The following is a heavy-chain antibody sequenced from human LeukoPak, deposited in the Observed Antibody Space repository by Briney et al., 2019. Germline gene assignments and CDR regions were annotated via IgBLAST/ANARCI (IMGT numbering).Heavy chain of an antibody. V-gene: IGHV4-59*01. CDR3: ARDAYSGSYYDY. Sequence: SETLSLTCTVSGGSISSYYWSWIRQPPGKGLEWIGYIYYSGSTNYNPSLKSRVTISVDTSKNQFSLKLSSVTAADTAVYYCARDAYSGSYYDYWGQGTLVTVSS. D-gene: IGHD1-26*01. J-gene: IGHJ4*02. CDR1: GGSISSYY. CDR2: IYYSGST.